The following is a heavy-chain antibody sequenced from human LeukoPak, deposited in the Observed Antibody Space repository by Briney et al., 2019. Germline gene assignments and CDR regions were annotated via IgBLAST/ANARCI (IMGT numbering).Heavy chain of an antibody. J-gene: IGHJ5*02. Sequence: ASVKVSCKASGYSFTDKYMHWVRQAPGQGLEWMGWINPNSGGTDYAQKFQGRVTMTTDTSMSTAYMELSRLTSDDTAVYYCARAGGRSWFDPWGQGTLVTVSS. CDR1: GYSFTDKY. CDR3: ARAGGRSWFDP. V-gene: IGHV1-2*02. CDR2: INPNSGGT.